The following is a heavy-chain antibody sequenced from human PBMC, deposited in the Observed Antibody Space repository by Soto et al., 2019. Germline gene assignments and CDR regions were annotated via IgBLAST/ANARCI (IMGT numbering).Heavy chain of an antibody. CDR3: ANRAFYGSGIPNYYGMDV. CDR1: GFTFSNYA. D-gene: IGHD3-10*01. V-gene: IGHV3-23*01. CDR2: ISGTGGGT. Sequence: EVHLLESGGGLVQPGGSLRLSCAAPGFTFSNYAMTWVRQAPGKGLEWVSVISGTGGGTNNADSAKGRFTTSRDNSKNTLYQQMNSLRAEDTAVYYCANRAFYGSGIPNYYGMDVWGQGTAVTVSS. J-gene: IGHJ6*02.